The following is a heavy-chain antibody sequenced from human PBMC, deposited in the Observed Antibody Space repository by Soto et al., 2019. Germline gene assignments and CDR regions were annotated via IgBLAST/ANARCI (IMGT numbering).Heavy chain of an antibody. CDR1: GGTFSSYT. V-gene: IGHV1-69*04. CDR2: IIPILGIA. J-gene: IGHJ4*02. Sequence: SVKVSRKASGGTFSSYTISWVRQAPGQGLEWMGRIIPILGIANYAQKFQGRVTITADKSTSTAYMELSSLRSEDTAVYYCAREPYYYDSSGYTYWGQGTLVTVSS. CDR3: AREPYYYDSSGYTY. D-gene: IGHD3-22*01.